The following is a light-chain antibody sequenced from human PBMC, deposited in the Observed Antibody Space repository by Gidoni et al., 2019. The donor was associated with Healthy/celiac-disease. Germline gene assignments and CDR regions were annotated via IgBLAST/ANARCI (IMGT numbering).Light chain of an antibody. CDR1: QGLLHSNGYNY. CDR2: LGS. Sequence: IVMNQSPLSLPVTPGEPASIACRSSQGLLHSNGYNYLNWYMQKPGQSPQLLIYLGSNRASGVPDRFSGSGSGTDFTLKISRVEAEDVGVYYCRQARQLWTFGEGTKVEIK. V-gene: IGKV2-28*01. CDR3: RQARQLWT. J-gene: IGKJ1*01.